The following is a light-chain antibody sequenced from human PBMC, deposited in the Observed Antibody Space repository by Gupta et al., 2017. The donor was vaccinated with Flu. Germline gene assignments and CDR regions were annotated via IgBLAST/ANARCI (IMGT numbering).Light chain of an antibody. CDR3: QQRKSCPVT. J-gene: IGKJ4*01. Sequence: DIQLTQSPSFLSASVGDRVTITCRASQGIRDYLAWYQQEPGRVPKLLISAASTVQSGVPSRFSGSGSGTEFTLTVSSLQPEDFATYYCQQRKSCPVTFGGGTKVEI. CDR1: QGIRDY. V-gene: IGKV1-9*01. CDR2: AAS.